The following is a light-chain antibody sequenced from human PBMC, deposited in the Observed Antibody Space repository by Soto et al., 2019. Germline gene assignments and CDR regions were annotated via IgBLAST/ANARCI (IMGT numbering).Light chain of an antibody. CDR3: GTWDSSLSAHV. Sequence: QSALTQPPSVSAAPGQKVTISCSASSSKIGKNYVSWYQQLPGTAPKLLIYDNNKRPSGIPDRFSGSKSGTSATLGITGLQTGDEADYYCGTWDSSLSAHVFGTGTKVTVL. J-gene: IGLJ1*01. V-gene: IGLV1-51*01. CDR2: DNN. CDR1: SSKIGKNY.